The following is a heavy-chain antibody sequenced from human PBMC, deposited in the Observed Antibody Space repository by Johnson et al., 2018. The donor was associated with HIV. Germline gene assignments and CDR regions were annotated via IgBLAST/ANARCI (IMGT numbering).Heavy chain of an antibody. J-gene: IGHJ3*02. V-gene: IGHV3-20*04. CDR3: ARDWSSWYTVDAFDI. D-gene: IGHD6-13*01. CDR2: INWNGGST. CDR1: GISFDDYG. Sequence: VQLVESGGGVVQPGRSLRLSCAASGISFDDYGMSWVRQAPGKGLEWVSGINWNGGSTHPADSVKGRFTISRDNAKKSLYLQMNSLRAEDTAVYYCARDWSSWYTVDAFDIWGQGTMVTVSS.